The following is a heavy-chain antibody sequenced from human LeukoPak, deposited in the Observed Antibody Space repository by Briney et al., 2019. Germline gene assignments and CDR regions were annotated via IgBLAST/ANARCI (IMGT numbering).Heavy chain of an antibody. D-gene: IGHD1-26*01. J-gene: IGHJ4*02. CDR1: GYSFTTYY. CDR2: INPSGDST. CDR3: ATSPNIVGATGY. Sequence: ASETVSCKASGYSFTTYYIHWVRQAPGQGLEWLGLINPSGDSTTYAQKFQGRVTLTRDTSTTTVYMELSSLRSEDTADYYCATSPNIVGATGYWGQGTLVTVSS. V-gene: IGHV1-46*01.